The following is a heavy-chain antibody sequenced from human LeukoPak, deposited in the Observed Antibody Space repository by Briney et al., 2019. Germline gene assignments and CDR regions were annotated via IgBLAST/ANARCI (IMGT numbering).Heavy chain of an antibody. CDR2: INPNSGAT. J-gene: IGHJ4*02. CDR1: GYTFTGYY. D-gene: IGHD6-13*01. Sequence: AASVKVSCKASGYTFTGYYMHWVRQAPGQGLEWMGWINPNSGATNYAQKFQGRVTMTRDTSISTAYMELSNLRSDDTAVYYCARRGVAAISYWGQGTLVTVSS. CDR3: ARRGVAAISY. V-gene: IGHV1-2*02.